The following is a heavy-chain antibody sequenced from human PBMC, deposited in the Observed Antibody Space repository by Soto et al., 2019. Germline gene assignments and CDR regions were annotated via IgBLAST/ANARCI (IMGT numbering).Heavy chain of an antibody. CDR3: AKDIAAAGTDAYYYYYYMDV. CDR2: AYYRSQWYY. V-gene: IGHV6-1*01. CDR1: GDSVSSNSAA. D-gene: IGHD6-13*01. Sequence: SQTLSLTCAISGDSVSSNSAAWNWIRQSPSRGLEWLGRAYYRSQWYYDSAVSVRSRITVIPDTSKNQFSLQLNSVTPEDTAVYYCAKDIAAAGTDAYYYYYYMDVWGKGTTVTVSS. J-gene: IGHJ6*03.